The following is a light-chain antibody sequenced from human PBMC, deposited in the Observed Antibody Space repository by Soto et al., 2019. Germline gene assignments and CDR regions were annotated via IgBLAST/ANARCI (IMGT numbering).Light chain of an antibody. CDR1: SSNIGSNY. Sequence: QSVLTQPPSASGTPGQRVTISCSGSSSNIGSNYVYWYQQVPGTAPKLLIYRNNQRPSGVPDRFSGSKSGTSDSLAISGLRAEDEADDYWAAWDDSLSGVVFGGGTKVTVL. V-gene: IGLV1-47*01. J-gene: IGLJ2*01. CDR2: RNN. CDR3: AAWDDSLSGVV.